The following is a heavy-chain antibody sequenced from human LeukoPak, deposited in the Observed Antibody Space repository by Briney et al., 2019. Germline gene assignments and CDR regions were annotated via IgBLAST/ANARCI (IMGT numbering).Heavy chain of an antibody. D-gene: IGHD3-3*02. Sequence: GGSLRLSCADSGFTFSNYWVTWVRQTPGKGLEFVANINQDGSVKNYVGSVKGRFTISRDNAKNSLYLQMSSLRVDDTAIYYCARDPGFSSFDYWGQGTLVTVSS. V-gene: IGHV3-7*01. CDR3: ARDPGFSSFDY. CDR2: INQDGSVK. J-gene: IGHJ4*02. CDR1: GFTFSNYW.